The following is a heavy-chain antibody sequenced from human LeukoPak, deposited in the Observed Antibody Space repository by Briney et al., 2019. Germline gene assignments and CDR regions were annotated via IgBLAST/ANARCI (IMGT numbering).Heavy chain of an antibody. D-gene: IGHD3-22*01. CDR1: GFTFSSYA. Sequence: QSGGSLRLSCAASGFTFSSYAMSWVRQAPGKGLEWVAVISYDGSNKYYADSVKGRFTISRDNSKNTLYLQMNSLRAEDTAVYYCARDPKWYYYDSSGYYSPLEFDYWGQGTLVTVSS. CDR3: ARDPKWYYYDSSGYYSPLEFDY. J-gene: IGHJ4*02. V-gene: IGHV3-30-3*01. CDR2: ISYDGSNK.